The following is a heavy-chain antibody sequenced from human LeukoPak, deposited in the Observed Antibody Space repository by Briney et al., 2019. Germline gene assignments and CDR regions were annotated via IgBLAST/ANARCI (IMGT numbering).Heavy chain of an antibody. Sequence: ASVKVSCKASGRTFSSYAISWVRQAPGQGLEWMGGIIPIFGTANYAQKFQGRVTITADESTSTAYMELSSLRSEDTAVYYCATKSGGITIFGVDNNWFDPWGQGTLVTVSS. V-gene: IGHV1-69*13. CDR3: ATKSGGITIFGVDNNWFDP. CDR1: GRTFSSYA. D-gene: IGHD3-3*01. J-gene: IGHJ5*02. CDR2: IIPIFGTA.